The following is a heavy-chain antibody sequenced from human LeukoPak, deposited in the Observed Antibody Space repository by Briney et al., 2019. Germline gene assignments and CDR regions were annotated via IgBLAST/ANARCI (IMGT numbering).Heavy chain of an antibody. CDR2: INHSGST. D-gene: IGHD1-14*01. Sequence: PSETLSLTCAVYGGSFSGYYWSWIRQPPGKGLEWIGEINHSGSTNYNPSLKSRVTISVETSKNQFSLKLSSVTAADTAAYYCARKAFREDEAEEGTTGYFDYWGQGTLVTVSS. V-gene: IGHV4-34*01. J-gene: IGHJ4*02. CDR3: ARKAFREDEAEEGTTGYFDY. CDR1: GGSFSGYY.